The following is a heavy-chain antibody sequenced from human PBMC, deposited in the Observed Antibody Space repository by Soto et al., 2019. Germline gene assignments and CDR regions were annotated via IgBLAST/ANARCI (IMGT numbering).Heavy chain of an antibody. D-gene: IGHD3-10*01. J-gene: IGHJ4*02. CDR1: EFTFSSYA. V-gene: IGHV3-30-3*01. CDR3: ARDWGSGSYYNDPNDY. Sequence: SLRLSCAASEFTFSSYAMHWVRQAPGKGLEWVAVISYDGTKKYYGDSVKGRFTISRDNYKKTLYLQMNSLGAEDTAVYFCARDWGSGSYYNDPNDYWGLGTMVTASS. CDR2: ISYDGTKK.